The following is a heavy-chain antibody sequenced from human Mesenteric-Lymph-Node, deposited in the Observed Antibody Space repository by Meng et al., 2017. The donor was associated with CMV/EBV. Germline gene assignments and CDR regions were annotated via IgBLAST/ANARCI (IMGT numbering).Heavy chain of an antibody. J-gene: IGHJ5*02. CDR2: ISLTGRST. Sequence: LRLSWEASGFTFNNFVMAWVRQAPGKGLEWVSSISLTGRSTFYADSVKGRFTISRDNSENTLFLQMTTLRAEDTAIYYCVRDTALDPWGQGTLVTVSS. CDR1: GFTFNNFV. CDR3: VRDTALDP. V-gene: IGHV3-23*01. D-gene: IGHD4-17*01.